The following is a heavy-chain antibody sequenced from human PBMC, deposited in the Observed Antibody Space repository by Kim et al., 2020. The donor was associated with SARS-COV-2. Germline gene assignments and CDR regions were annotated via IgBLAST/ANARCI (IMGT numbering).Heavy chain of an antibody. V-gene: IGHV3-9*01. CDR3: AKDIGAAADWDFDY. D-gene: IGHD6-13*01. J-gene: IGHJ4*02. CDR1: GFTFDDYA. CDR2: ISWNSGSI. Sequence: GGSLRLSCAASGFTFDDYAMHWVRQAPGKGLEWVSGISWNSGSIGYADSVKGRFTISRDNAKNSLYLQMNSLRAEDTALYYCAKDIGAAADWDFDYWGQGTLVTVSS.